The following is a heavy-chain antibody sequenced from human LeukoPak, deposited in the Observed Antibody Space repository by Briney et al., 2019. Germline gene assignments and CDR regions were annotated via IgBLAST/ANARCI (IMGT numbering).Heavy chain of an antibody. J-gene: IGHJ5*02. CDR1: GGSIRSSYYY. Sequence: SETLSLTCTVSGGSIRSSYYYWGWIRQPPGEGLEWIGSIYDSGSTYYNPSLKSRVTISVDTSKNQFSLKLNSVTAADTAVYYCATLSIMITFGGVSAWFDPWGQGTLVTVSS. V-gene: IGHV4-39*01. CDR2: IYDSGST. D-gene: IGHD3-16*01. CDR3: ATLSIMITFGGVSAWFDP.